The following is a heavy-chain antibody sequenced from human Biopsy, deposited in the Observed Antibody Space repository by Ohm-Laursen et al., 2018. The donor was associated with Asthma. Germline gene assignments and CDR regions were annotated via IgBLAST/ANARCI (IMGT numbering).Heavy chain of an antibody. CDR1: GFTFGDYW. D-gene: IGHD3-16*01. CDR3: ARDFSRAIMIGGGREHYFDF. Sequence: SLRLSCTASGFTFGDYWMSWVRQVPGKGLEWVATVGSDESYTDHADSVKGRFTISRDNSKNTLHLQMNGLSPEDTAVYYCARDFSRAIMIGGGREHYFDFWGQGTLVTVSS. CDR2: VGSDESYT. J-gene: IGHJ4*02. V-gene: IGHV3-33*08.